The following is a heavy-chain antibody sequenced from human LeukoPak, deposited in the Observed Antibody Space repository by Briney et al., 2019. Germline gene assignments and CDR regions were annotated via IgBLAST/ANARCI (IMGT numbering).Heavy chain of an antibody. V-gene: IGHV1-46*01. CDR1: GYIITTYY. D-gene: IGHD3-3*01. CDR3: ARPYYDFWSGENPLHY. CDR2: INPSDGST. Sequence: AASVKVSCKASGYIITTYYMCWVRQAPGQGLEWMGIINPSDGSTSYPQKFQGRVTMTRDTSTSTVYMELSSLRSEDAAVYYCARPYYDFWSGENPLHYWGQGTLVTVSS. J-gene: IGHJ4*02.